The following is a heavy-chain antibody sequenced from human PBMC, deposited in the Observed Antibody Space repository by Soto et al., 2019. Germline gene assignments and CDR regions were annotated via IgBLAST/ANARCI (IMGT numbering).Heavy chain of an antibody. Sequence: PSETLSLTCTVSGGSISNYFCNWIRQPAGKGLEWIGRIDNSGSTNYNPSLKSRITMSADTSRNQFSLKLNSVTAADTAVYYCARGGQAFWSGPFDYWGQGALVTVSS. D-gene: IGHD3-3*01. CDR3: ARGGQAFWSGPFDY. CDR1: GGSISNYF. V-gene: IGHV4-4*07. J-gene: IGHJ4*02. CDR2: IDNSGST.